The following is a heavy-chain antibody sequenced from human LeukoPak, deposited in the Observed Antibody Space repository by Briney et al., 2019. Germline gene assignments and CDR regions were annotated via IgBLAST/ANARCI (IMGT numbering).Heavy chain of an antibody. CDR2: TYYRSKRSN. CDR1: GDSVSSNSAA. D-gene: IGHD3-22*01. V-gene: IGHV6-1*01. J-gene: IGHJ4*02. CDR3: ARYYYDSRGYYCYYFDY. Sequence: SQTLSLTCAISGDSVSSNSAAWNWIRQSPSRGLEWLGRTYYRSKRSNDYAVSVKSRITINPDTSRNQFSLQLNSVTPEDTAVYYCARYYYDSRGYYCYYFDYWGQGTLVTVSS.